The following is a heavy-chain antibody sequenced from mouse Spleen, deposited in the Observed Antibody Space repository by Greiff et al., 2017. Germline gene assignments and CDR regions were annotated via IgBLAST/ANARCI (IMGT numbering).Heavy chain of an antibody. D-gene: IGHD2-4*01. V-gene: IGHV1-26*01. CDR2: INPNNGGT. J-gene: IGHJ4*01. CDR3: ARRPYDYDGAMDY. Sequence: VQLQQSGPELVKPGASVKISCKASGYTFTDYYMNWVKQSHGKSLEWIGDINPNNGGTSYNQKFKGKATLTVDKSSSTAYMELRSLTSEDSAVYYCARRPYDYDGAMDYWGQGTSVTVSS. CDR1: GYTFTDYY.